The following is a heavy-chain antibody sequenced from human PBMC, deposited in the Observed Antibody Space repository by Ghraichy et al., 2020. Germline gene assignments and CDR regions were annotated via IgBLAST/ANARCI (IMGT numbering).Heavy chain of an antibody. Sequence: GGSLRLSCAASGFIFSSYAMSWVRQAPGKGLEWVSAISGSGGSTYYADSVKGRFTISRDNSKNTLYLQMNSLRAEDTAVYYCAKDRPNYYDSSGSKPYWGQGTLVTVSS. CDR1: GFIFSSYA. CDR2: ISGSGGST. CDR3: AKDRPNYYDSSGSKPY. D-gene: IGHD3-22*01. V-gene: IGHV3-23*01. J-gene: IGHJ4*02.